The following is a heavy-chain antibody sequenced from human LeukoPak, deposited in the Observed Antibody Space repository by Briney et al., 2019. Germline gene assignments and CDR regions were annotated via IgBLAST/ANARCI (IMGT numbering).Heavy chain of an antibody. Sequence: PGGSLRLSCAASALTFDNYGMRWGRQAPGKGLEWVSAINCKGGSTGYADSVKGRFTNSRDNAKNSLYLQKNSLRAEDTGLYYCARDWRGWLYCPGWFDPWGQRTLVTVSS. CDR1: ALTFDNYG. V-gene: IGHV3-20*04. CDR3: ARDWRGWLYCPGWFDP. CDR2: INCKGGST. J-gene: IGHJ5*02. D-gene: IGHD5-24*01.